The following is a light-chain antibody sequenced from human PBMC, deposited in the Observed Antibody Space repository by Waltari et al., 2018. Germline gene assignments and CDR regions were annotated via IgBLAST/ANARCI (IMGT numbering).Light chain of an antibody. V-gene: IGKV4-1*01. CDR2: WAT. J-gene: IGKJ1*01. CDR1: QSVLYSSNNKNY. CDR3: QQYYSNPRM. Sequence: DIVMTQSPDYLAVSLGERATINCKSSQSVLYSSNNKNYLAWYQQKPGQPPKLLIYWATTRESGVPDRFSGCGSGTDFTLTISSLQAEDVAVYYCQQYYSNPRMFGQGTKVEIK.